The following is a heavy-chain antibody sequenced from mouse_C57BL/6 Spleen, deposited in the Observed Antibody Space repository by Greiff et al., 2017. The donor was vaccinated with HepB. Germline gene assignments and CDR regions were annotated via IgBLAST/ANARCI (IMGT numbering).Heavy chain of an antibody. CDR1: GFTFSDYG. Sequence: EVQRVESGGGLVKPGGSLKLSCAASGFTFSDYGMHWVRQSPEKGLEWVAYISSGSSTIYYADTVKGRFTISRDNAKNTLFLQLAMLRSEDTAMYYCARRAMDYWGQGTSVTVSS. J-gene: IGHJ4*01. CDR3: ARRAMDY. V-gene: IGHV5-17*01. CDR2: ISSGSSTI.